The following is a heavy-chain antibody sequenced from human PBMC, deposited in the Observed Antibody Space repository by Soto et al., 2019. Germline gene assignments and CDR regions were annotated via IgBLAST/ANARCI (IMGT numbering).Heavy chain of an antibody. Sequence: ASVKVSCKASGYTFTSYGISWVRQAPGQGLEWMGWISAYNGNTNYAQKLQGRVTMTTDTSTSTAYMELRSLGSDDTAVYYCARAQYCTNGVCSSYYFDYWGQGTLVTVSS. CDR1: GYTFTSYG. V-gene: IGHV1-18*01. CDR3: ARAQYCTNGVCSSYYFDY. J-gene: IGHJ4*02. D-gene: IGHD2-8*01. CDR2: ISAYNGNT.